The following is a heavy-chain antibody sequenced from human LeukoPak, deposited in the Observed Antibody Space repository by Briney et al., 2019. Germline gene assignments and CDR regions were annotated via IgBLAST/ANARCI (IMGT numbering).Heavy chain of an antibody. J-gene: IGHJ6*02. CDR1: GYTFTGHY. D-gene: IGHD6-13*01. CDR2: INPNSGGT. V-gene: IGHV1-2*02. CDR3: AREIKDSSSWADPYYYYGMDV. Sequence: ASVKVSCKASGYTFTGHYMHWVRQAPGQGLEWMGWINPNSGGTNYAQKFQGRVTMTRDTSISTAYMELSRLRSDDTAVYYCAREIKDSSSWADPYYYYGMDVWGQGTTVTVSS.